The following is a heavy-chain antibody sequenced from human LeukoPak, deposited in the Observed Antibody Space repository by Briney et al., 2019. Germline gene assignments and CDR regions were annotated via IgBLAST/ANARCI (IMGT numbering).Heavy chain of an antibody. Sequence: ASVKVSCKASGYTFTSYGISWVRQAPGQGLEWMGWISAYNGNTNYAQKLQGRVTMTTDTSTSTAYMELRSLRSDDTAVYYCARDLSRPGYCSGGSCYPSEYFQHWGQGTLVTVSS. D-gene: IGHD2-15*01. CDR3: ARDLSRPGYCSGGSCYPSEYFQH. CDR2: ISAYNGNT. V-gene: IGHV1-18*01. J-gene: IGHJ1*01. CDR1: GYTFTSYG.